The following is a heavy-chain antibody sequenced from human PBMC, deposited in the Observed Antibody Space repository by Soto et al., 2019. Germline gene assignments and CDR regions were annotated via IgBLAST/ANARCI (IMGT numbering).Heavy chain of an antibody. D-gene: IGHD3-22*01. CDR3: ARGXFDSSGYYYDAFDI. J-gene: IGHJ3*02. Sequence: QVQLVQSGAEVKKPGSSVKVSCKASGGTFSSYTISWVRQAPGQGLEWMGRIIPILGIANYAPKFQGRVTXXXDXSXRXAXXXXXXXXXEXTAVXYXARGXFDSSGYYYDAFDIWGQGTMVTVSS. CDR2: IIPILGIA. CDR1: GGTFSSYT. V-gene: IGHV1-69*02.